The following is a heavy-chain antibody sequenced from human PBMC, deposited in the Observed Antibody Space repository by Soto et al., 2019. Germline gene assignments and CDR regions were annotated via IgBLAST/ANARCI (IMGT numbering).Heavy chain of an antibody. CDR2: IYHSGST. D-gene: IGHD3-22*01. CDR1: GGSISSSNW. V-gene: IGHV4-4*02. J-gene: IGHJ4*02. CDR3: ARGSYYYDSSGYYYVGDFDY. Sequence: SETLSLTCAVSGGSISSSNWWSWVRQPPGKGLEWIGEIYHSGSTNYNPSLKSRVTISVDKSKNQFSLKLSSVTAADTAVYYCARGSYYYDSSGYYYVGDFDYWGQGTLVTAPQ.